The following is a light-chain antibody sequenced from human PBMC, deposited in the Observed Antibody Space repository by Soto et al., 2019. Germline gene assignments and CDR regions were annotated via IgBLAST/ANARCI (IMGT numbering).Light chain of an antibody. CDR2: GAF. V-gene: IGKV3-20*01. CDR3: QQYGSSPGIT. J-gene: IGKJ1*01. CDR1: QSVSNNY. Sequence: EIVLTQSPGTLSLSPGERATLSFRASQSVSNNYLAWYQQKPGQAPRLLIYGAFSRATGIPDRFSGGGSGTDFTLTISRLEPEDFAVYYCQQYGSSPGITFGQGTKVDIK.